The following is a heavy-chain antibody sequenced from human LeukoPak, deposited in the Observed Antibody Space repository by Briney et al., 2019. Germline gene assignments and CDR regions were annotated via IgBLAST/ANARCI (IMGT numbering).Heavy chain of an antibody. Sequence: SVKVSCKASGGTFSSYAISWVRQAPGQGLEWMGGIIPIFGTANYAQKFQGRVTITTDESTSTAYMELSSLRSEDTAVYYCARGRGYCSSTSCYYFDYWGQGTLVTVSS. CDR1: GGTFSSYA. J-gene: IGHJ4*02. CDR3: ARGRGYCSSTSCYYFDY. V-gene: IGHV1-69*05. CDR2: IIPIFGTA. D-gene: IGHD2-2*01.